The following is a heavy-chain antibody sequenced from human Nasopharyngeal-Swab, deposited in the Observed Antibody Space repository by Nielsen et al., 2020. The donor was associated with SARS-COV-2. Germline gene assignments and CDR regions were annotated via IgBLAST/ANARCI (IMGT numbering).Heavy chain of an antibody. J-gene: IGHJ4*01. CDR2: IGTSSTPI. V-gene: IGHV3-48*01. D-gene: IGHD2/OR15-2a*01. CDR1: GLTLSTYS. Sequence: GESLKISCAASGLTLSTYSMDWVRQVPGKGLEWVAHIGTSSTPIYYADSVGGRFSISRDNAKNSLSLLMSTLRGEDTAVYYCVRGWRSNSFDYWGQGARVTVSA. CDR3: VRGWRSNSFDY.